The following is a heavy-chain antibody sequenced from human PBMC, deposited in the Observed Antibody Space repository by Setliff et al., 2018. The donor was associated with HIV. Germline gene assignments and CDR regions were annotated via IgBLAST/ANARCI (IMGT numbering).Heavy chain of an antibody. D-gene: IGHD6-19*01. V-gene: IGHV4-39*07. CDR1: GDSNTYSDYY. J-gene: IGHJ5*02. Sequence: SETLSLTCSVSGDSNTYSDYYWGWIRQAPGKGLEWIGSINFGGSTSYNPSLKSRVTMSVDSSKRQLSLRLTSVTAADTALYYCARPRRVRSRAWYWFDIWGQGTLVTVSS. CDR3: ARPRRVRSRAWYWFDI. CDR2: INFGGST.